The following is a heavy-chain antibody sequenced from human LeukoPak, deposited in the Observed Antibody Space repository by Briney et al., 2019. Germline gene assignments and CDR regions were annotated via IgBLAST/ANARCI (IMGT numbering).Heavy chain of an antibody. J-gene: IGHJ4*02. D-gene: IGHD1-26*01. V-gene: IGHV3-11*01. CDR3: ARDEWQLSRVDY. Sequence: PGGSLRLSCAASGFTFSDHYMSWIRQAPGKGLEWVSYISGSGSAIYYADSVKGRFTISRDNAKNSLYLQMNSLRAEDTAVYYCARDEWQLSRVDYWGQGTLVTVSS. CDR2: ISGSGSAI. CDR1: GFTFSDHY.